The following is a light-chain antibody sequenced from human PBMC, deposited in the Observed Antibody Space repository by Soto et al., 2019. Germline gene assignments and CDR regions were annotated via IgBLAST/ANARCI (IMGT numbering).Light chain of an antibody. CDR1: QGIGNW. V-gene: IGKV1D-12*01. Sequence: DIQMTQSPSSVSASVGDTVTINCRASQGIGNWLAWYQQKPGKAPKLLIYGASSLQSGVPSRFSGSGSGTDFSLTISSLQPEDFATYYGQQDNSCPHAFGQGTRMEIK. CDR2: GAS. CDR3: QQDNSCPHA. J-gene: IGKJ5*01.